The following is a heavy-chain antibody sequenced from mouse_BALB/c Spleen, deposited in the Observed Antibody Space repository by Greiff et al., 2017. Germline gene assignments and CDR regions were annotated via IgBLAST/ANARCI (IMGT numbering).Heavy chain of an antibody. CDR2: ISYDGSN. J-gene: IGHJ3*01. Sequence: EVKLLESGPGLVKPSQSLSLTCSVTGYSITSGYYWNWIRQFPGNKLEWMGYISYDGSNNYNPSLKNRISITRDTSKNQFFLKLNSVTTEDTATYYCARGPYGNFFAYWGQGTLVTVSA. D-gene: IGHD2-10*02. CDR3: ARGPYGNFFAY. V-gene: IGHV3-6*02. CDR1: GYSITSGYY.